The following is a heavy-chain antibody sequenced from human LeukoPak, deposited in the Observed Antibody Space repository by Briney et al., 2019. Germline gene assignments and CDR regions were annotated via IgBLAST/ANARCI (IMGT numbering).Heavy chain of an antibody. J-gene: IGHJ5*02. CDR3: AGGRYYYDSRAGFDP. V-gene: IGHV3-9*01. CDR2: ISWNSGSI. D-gene: IGHD3-22*01. Sequence: GRSLRLSCAASGFTFDDYAMHWVRQAPGKGLEWVSGISWNSGSIGYADSVKGRFTISRDNAKNSLYLQMNSLRAEYTALYYCAGGRYYYDSRAGFDPWGQGTLVTVSS. CDR1: GFTFDDYA.